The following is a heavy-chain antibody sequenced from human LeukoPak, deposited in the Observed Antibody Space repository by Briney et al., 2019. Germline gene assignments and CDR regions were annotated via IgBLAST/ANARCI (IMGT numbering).Heavy chain of an antibody. Sequence: SVKVSCKASGGTFSSYAISWVRHPPAQGLEWMGGIIPIFGTANYAQKFKGRVTITAGKSTSTAYMELSSLRSEDTAVYYCAREVSSANYYMDVWGKGTTVTVS. V-gene: IGHV1-69*06. CDR3: AREVSSANYYMDV. CDR2: IIPIFGTA. CDR1: GGTFSSYA. D-gene: IGHD3-22*01. J-gene: IGHJ6*03.